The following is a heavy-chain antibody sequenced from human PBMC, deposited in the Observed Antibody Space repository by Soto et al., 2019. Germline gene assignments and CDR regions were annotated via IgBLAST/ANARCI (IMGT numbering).Heavy chain of an antibody. D-gene: IGHD5-12*01. CDR3: ARPMATTPGAYFDY. CDR1: GGSFSGYY. J-gene: IGHJ4*02. V-gene: IGHV4-34*01. Sequence: SETLSLTCAVYGGSFSGYYWSWIRQPPGKGLEWIGEINHSGSTNYNPSLKSRVTISVDTSKNQFSLKLSSVTAADTAVYYCARPMATTPGAYFDYWGQGTLVTVSS. CDR2: INHSGST.